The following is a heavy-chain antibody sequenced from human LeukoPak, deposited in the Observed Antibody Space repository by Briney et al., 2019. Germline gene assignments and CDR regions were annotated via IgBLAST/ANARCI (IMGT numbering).Heavy chain of an antibody. D-gene: IGHD2-15*01. CDR1: GYTLTELS. CDR3: ATAPPQVAHYLPLDY. Sequence: ASVKVSCKVSGYTLTELSMHWVRQAPGKGLEWMGGFDPEDGETIYAQKFQGRVTMTEDTSTDTAYMELSSLRSEDTAVYYCATAPPQVAHYLPLDYWGQGTLVTVSS. V-gene: IGHV1-24*01. CDR2: FDPEDGET. J-gene: IGHJ4*02.